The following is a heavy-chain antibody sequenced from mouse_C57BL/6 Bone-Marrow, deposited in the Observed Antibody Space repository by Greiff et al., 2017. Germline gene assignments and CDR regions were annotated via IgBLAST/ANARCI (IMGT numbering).Heavy chain of an antibody. V-gene: IGHV14-2*01. CDR3: ARSDYYGSSYSAMDD. J-gene: IGHJ4*01. D-gene: IGHD1-1*01. CDR1: GFNIKDYY. Sequence: VQLQQSGAELVKPGASVKLSCTASGFNIKDYYMPWVKQRTEQGLEWIGRIDPEDGETKYAPKFQGKATITADTTSNTDYLQLSSLTSEDTAVYYCARSDYYGSSYSAMDDWGKGTSVTVSS. CDR2: IDPEDGET.